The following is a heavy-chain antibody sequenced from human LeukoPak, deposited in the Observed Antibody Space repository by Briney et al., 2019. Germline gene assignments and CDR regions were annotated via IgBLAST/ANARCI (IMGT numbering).Heavy chain of an antibody. Sequence: ASVKVSCKASGYTFTSYGISWVRQAPGQGLEWMGWISAYNGNTNYAQKLQGRVTMTTGTSTSTAYMELRSLRSDDTAVYYCARAPTYSSSWFSNYYYYYYMDVWGKGTTVTVSS. V-gene: IGHV1-18*01. CDR3: ARAPTYSSSWFSNYYYYYYMDV. CDR2: ISAYNGNT. J-gene: IGHJ6*03. CDR1: GYTFTSYG. D-gene: IGHD6-13*01.